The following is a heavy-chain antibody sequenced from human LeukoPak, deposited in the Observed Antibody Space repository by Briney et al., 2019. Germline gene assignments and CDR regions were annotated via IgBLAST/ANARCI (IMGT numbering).Heavy chain of an antibody. CDR2: ISGSGGST. J-gene: IGHJ4*02. CDR1: GFTFSSYA. V-gene: IGHV3-23*01. CDR3: AKDGVGGIVVVTAPYYFDY. Sequence: PGGSLRLSCAASGFTFSSYAMSWVRQAPGKGLEWVSAISGSGGSTYYADSVKGRFTISRDNSKNTLYLQMNSLRAEDTAVYYCAKDGVGGIVVVTAPYYFDYWGQGTLVTVSS. D-gene: IGHD2-21*02.